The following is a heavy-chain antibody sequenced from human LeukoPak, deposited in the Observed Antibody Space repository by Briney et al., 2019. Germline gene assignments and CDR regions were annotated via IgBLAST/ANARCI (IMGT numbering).Heavy chain of an antibody. D-gene: IGHD5/OR15-5a*01. J-gene: IGHJ4*02. CDR2: IYSGGST. CDR3: ARGVPKYYFDY. CDR1: GFTFSSYW. Sequence: GGSLRLPCAASGFTFSSYWMNWARQAPGKGLEWVAAIYSGGSTYYADSVKGRFTISRDNSKNTLYLQMNSLRAEDTAVYYCARGVPKYYFDYWGQGTLVTVSS. V-gene: IGHV3-53*01.